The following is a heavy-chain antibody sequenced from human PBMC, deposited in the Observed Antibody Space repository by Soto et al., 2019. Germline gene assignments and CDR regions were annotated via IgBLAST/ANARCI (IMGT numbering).Heavy chain of an antibody. CDR3: TTHDYDILTGYYYYYYMDV. D-gene: IGHD3-9*01. J-gene: IGHJ6*03. Sequence: GGSLRLSCAASGFTFSNAWMSWVRQAPGKGLEWVGRIKSKTDGGTTDYAAPVKGRFTISRDDSKNTLYLQMNSLKTEDTAVYYCTTHDYDILTGYYYYYYMDVWGKGTTVTVSS. CDR1: GFTFSNAW. V-gene: IGHV3-15*01. CDR2: IKSKTDGGTT.